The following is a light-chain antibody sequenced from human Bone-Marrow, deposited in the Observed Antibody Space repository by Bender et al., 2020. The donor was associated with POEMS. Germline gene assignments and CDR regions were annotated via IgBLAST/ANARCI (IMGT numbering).Light chain of an antibody. CDR2: SSH. CDR3: SPYAGTNPWV. V-gene: IGLV1-44*01. CDR1: SSNIGAHA. J-gene: IGLJ3*02. Sequence: QSVLTQPPSASGTPGQRVTISCSGGSSNIGAHAVNWYQHLPGTAPKLLIYSSHRRPSEVPDRFSGSRSGTSASLAISGLQSEDEADYYCSPYAGTNPWVFGGGTKLTVL.